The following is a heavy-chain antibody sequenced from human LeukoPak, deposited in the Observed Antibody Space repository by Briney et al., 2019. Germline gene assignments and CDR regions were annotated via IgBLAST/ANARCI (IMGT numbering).Heavy chain of an antibody. CDR1: GGSFSGYY. CDR2: INHSGST. CDR3: ARGLNWFDP. Sequence: SETLCLTCAVYGGSFSGYYWSWIRQPPGKGLEWIGEINHSGSTNYNPSLKSRVTISVDTSKNQFSLKLSSVTAADTAVYYCARGLNWFDPWGQGTLVTVSS. V-gene: IGHV4-34*01. J-gene: IGHJ5*02.